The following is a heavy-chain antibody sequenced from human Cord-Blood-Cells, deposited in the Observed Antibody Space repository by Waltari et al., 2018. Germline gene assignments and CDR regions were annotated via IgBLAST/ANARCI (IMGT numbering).Heavy chain of an antibody. D-gene: IGHD3-10*01. Sequence: QVQLVQSGAEVKKPGSSVKVSCKASGGTFSSYALSWGRQDPGQGLEWMGGLIPSLGIANYEQKFHGRVTITADESTSTAYMELSSLRSEDTAVYYCARAVVRGVIDYWGQGTLVTVSS. CDR1: GGTFSSYA. V-gene: IGHV1-69*04. CDR2: LIPSLGIA. J-gene: IGHJ4*02. CDR3: ARAVVRGVIDY.